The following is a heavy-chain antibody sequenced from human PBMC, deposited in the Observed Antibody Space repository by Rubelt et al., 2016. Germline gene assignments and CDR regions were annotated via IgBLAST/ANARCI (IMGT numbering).Heavy chain of an antibody. CDR3: ARDGYSGYDLDDAFDI. Sequence: DSVKGRFTISRDNSKNTLSLQINSLRAEDTAVYYCARDGYSGYDLDDAFDIWGQGTMVTVSS. J-gene: IGHJ3*02. V-gene: IGHV3-30*07. D-gene: IGHD5-12*01.